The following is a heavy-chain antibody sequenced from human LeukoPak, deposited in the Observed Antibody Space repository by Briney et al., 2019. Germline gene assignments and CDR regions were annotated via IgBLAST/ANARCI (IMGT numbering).Heavy chain of an antibody. J-gene: IGHJ4*02. Sequence: SQTLSLTCTVSGGSVSSGSYYWSWIRQPPGKGLEWIGYIYYSGSTNYNPSLKSRVTVSVDTSKNQFSLKLSSVTAADTAVYYCARGISSGWSRAVGYWGQGTLVTVSS. V-gene: IGHV4-61*01. CDR3: ARGISSGWSRAVGY. D-gene: IGHD6-19*01. CDR2: IYYSGST. CDR1: GGSVSSGSYY.